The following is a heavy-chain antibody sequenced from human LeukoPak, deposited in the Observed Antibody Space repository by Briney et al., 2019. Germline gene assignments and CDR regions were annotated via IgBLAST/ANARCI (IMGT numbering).Heavy chain of an antibody. CDR2: IYYSGST. Sequence: SETLSLTCTVSGGSISSYYWSWIRQPPGKGLEWIGYIYYSGSTNYNPSLKSPVTISVDTSKNQFSLKLSSVTAADTAVYYCARVERYCSSTSCHYFDYWGQGTLVTVSS. CDR1: GGSISSYY. V-gene: IGHV4-59*01. CDR3: ARVERYCSSTSCHYFDY. D-gene: IGHD2-2*01. J-gene: IGHJ4*02.